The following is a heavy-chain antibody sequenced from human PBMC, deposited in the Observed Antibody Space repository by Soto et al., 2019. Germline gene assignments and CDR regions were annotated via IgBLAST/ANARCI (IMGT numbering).Heavy chain of an antibody. D-gene: IGHD1-1*01. CDR3: AREPATAKPEGVDF. Sequence: GASVKVSCKASGYTFTSYYIHWMRQAPGQGLEWMGWINPNSGGTKYAPKFQGGVTMTRDTSITTAYMELSRLRSGDTAVYYCAREPATAKPEGVDFWGQGTLVTVSS. V-gene: IGHV1-2*02. CDR2: INPNSGGT. CDR1: GYTFTSYY. J-gene: IGHJ4*02.